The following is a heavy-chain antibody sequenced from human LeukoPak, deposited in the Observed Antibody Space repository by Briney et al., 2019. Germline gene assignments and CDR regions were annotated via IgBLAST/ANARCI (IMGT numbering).Heavy chain of an antibody. Sequence: PGGSLRLSCAASGFTFSSYWMNWARQASGKGLEWVSAISNTGGSTYYADSVKGRFTISRDKSKNTLSLQMNSLRAEDTAVYYCAQQVGYCSSGSCYFTYWGQGTLVTVSS. CDR3: AQQVGYCSSGSCYFTY. D-gene: IGHD2-15*01. CDR2: ISNTGGST. V-gene: IGHV3-23*01. J-gene: IGHJ1*01. CDR1: GFTFSSYW.